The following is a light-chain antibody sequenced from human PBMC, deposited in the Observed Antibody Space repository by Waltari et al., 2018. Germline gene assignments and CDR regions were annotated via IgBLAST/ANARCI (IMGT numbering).Light chain of an antibody. J-gene: IGKJ4*01. CDR2: LGS. Sequence: DIVLTQSTLSLPVTPGEQASIYCRFSKSLLHSNGHNYMDWYLHKPGHSQQVLIYLGSNRASGVPDRFSGSGSGTDFTLKISRVEAEDVGVYCCMQALQAPLTFGGGTKVEIK. CDR3: MQALQAPLT. CDR1: KSLLHSNGHNY. V-gene: IGKV2-28*01.